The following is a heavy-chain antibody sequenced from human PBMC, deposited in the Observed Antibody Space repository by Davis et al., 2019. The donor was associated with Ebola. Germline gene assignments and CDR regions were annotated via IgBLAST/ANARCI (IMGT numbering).Heavy chain of an antibody. CDR2: IWYDGSNK. CDR3: ARDLFVYPSEYSSSPIDH. J-gene: IGHJ4*02. D-gene: IGHD6-6*01. Sequence: GGSLRLSCAASGFTFSSYGMHWVRQAPGKGLEWVAVIWYDGSNKYYADSVKGRFTISRDNSKNTLYLQMNSLRAEDTAVYYCARDLFVYPSEYSSSPIDHWGQGTLVTVSS. CDR1: GFTFSSYG. V-gene: IGHV3-33*01.